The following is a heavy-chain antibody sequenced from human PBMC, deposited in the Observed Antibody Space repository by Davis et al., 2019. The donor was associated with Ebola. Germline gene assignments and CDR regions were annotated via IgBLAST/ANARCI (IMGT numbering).Heavy chain of an antibody. CDR3: ARDRGSDWYFDL. Sequence: SCKTSGYSFIDYYMHWVRQTPGKGLEWAAVISYDSRQESFSDSVRGRFTVSRDNSKKMFYLQMNSLRVEDTALYYCARDRGSDWYFDLWGQGTLVTVSS. CDR1: GYSFIDYY. CDR2: ISYDSRQE. V-gene: IGHV3-30*03. D-gene: IGHD3-9*01. J-gene: IGHJ4*02.